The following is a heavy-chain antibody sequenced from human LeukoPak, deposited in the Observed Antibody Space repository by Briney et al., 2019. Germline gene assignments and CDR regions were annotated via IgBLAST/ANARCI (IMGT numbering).Heavy chain of an antibody. D-gene: IGHD3-3*01. J-gene: IGHJ5*02. CDR1: AYTFTGYY. CDR2: LNPNSGGT. CDR3: ARADSIFGAPGQDPFDP. V-gene: IGHV1-2*06. Sequence: ASVKVSCKASAYTFTGYYMHWVRQAPGQGLEWMGRLNPNSGGTTFAQKFKGRVTMIRDTSINTAYMELRSLTSDDTAVYYCARADSIFGAPGQDPFDPWGQEPWSPSPQ.